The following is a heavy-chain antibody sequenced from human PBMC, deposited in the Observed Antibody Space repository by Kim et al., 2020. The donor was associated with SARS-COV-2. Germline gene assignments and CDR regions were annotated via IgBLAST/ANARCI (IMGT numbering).Heavy chain of an antibody. V-gene: IGHV3-64*01. D-gene: IGHD3-22*01. Sequence: GGSLKLSCAASGFTFSNYPMHWVRQAPGKGLQFVSAITASGGTTYYANSMNGRFTISRDNSANTLYLQMGSLGVEDMAVYYCARAGDTTGYFFDYWGQGTLVTVSS. CDR3: ARAGDTTGYFFDY. CDR2: ITASGGTT. J-gene: IGHJ4*02. CDR1: GFTFSNYP.